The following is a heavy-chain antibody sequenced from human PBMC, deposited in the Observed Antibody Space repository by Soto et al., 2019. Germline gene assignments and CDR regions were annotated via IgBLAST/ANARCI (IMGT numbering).Heavy chain of an antibody. D-gene: IGHD3-10*01. Sequence: ASVKVSCKASGYTFTSYDINWVRQATGQGLEWMGWMNPNSGNTGYAQKFQGRVTMTRSTSISTAYMELSSLRSEDTAVYYCARLSGLWFGELSWGQGIMVTVS. V-gene: IGHV1-8*01. CDR2: MNPNSGNT. CDR1: GYTFTSYD. CDR3: ARLSGLWFGELS. J-gene: IGHJ3*01.